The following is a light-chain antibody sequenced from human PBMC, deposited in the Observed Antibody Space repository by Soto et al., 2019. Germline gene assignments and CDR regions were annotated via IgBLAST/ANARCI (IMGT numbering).Light chain of an antibody. CDR1: QGISSW. J-gene: IGKJ4*02. CDR2: AAS. Sequence: DIQMTQSPSSVSASVGDRVTITCRASQGISSWLAWYHQKPGKAPKLLIYAASNLQCVVPSRFRGCGSGTDFTLTITSLQPEDFASYYCKQAYRFPFTFGGGTKVEIK. V-gene: IGKV1-12*01. CDR3: KQAYRFPFT.